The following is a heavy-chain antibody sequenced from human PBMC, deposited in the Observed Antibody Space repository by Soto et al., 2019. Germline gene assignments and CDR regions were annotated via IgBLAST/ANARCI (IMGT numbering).Heavy chain of an antibody. CDR1: GYTFTGYY. CDR2: INPNSGGT. Sequence: QVQLVQSGAEVKKPGASVKVSCKASGYTFTGYYMHWVRQAPGQGLEWMGWINPNSGGTNYAQKFQGRVTMTRDTSISTAYMELSRLRSDDTAVYYWARAATTVTGAHYYYGMDLWGQGSTVTVSS. CDR3: ARAATTVTGAHYYYGMDL. D-gene: IGHD4-4*01. V-gene: IGHV1-2*02. J-gene: IGHJ6*02.